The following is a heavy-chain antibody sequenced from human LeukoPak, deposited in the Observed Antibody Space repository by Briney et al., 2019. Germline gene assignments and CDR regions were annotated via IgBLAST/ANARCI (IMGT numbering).Heavy chain of an antibody. D-gene: IGHD4-17*01. Sequence: GESLKISCKGSGYSFTRYWIGWVRQMPGKGLEWMGIIYPGDSDSRYSPSFQGQVIISVDKSISTAYLQWSSLKASDTAMYYCARRPDYVFDYWGQGTLVTVSS. CDR2: IYPGDSDS. CDR3: ARRPDYVFDY. J-gene: IGHJ4*02. CDR1: GYSFTRYW. V-gene: IGHV5-51*01.